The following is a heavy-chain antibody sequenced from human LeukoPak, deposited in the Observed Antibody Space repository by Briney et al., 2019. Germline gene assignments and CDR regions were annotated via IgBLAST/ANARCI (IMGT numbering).Heavy chain of an antibody. CDR3: AKGRTEAGTLALDY. CDR1: GFTFSSLA. CDR2: ISDGTGRT. D-gene: IGHD6-19*01. J-gene: IGHJ4*02. V-gene: IGHV3-23*01. Sequence: AGSLTLSCSASGFTFSSLAMKWLGQAPGKGREWVSTISDGTGRTYYADSVKGRFIISRDNAKDTLFLQVNRLRAEDTAVYYCAKGRTEAGTLALDYWGQGTLVTVSS.